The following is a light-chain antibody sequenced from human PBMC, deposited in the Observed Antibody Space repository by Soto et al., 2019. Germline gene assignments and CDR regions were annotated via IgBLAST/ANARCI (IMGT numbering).Light chain of an antibody. J-gene: IGKJ1*01. CDR2: DAS. V-gene: IGKV1-5*01. CDR3: QQYNSYSVT. Sequence: GDRGTIPCRASQSISSWLAWYQQKPGKAPKLLIYDASSLECGVPSRFSGSGSGTEFTLTISSLQPDDFATYYCQQYNSYSVTFGQGTKVDIK. CDR1: QSISSW.